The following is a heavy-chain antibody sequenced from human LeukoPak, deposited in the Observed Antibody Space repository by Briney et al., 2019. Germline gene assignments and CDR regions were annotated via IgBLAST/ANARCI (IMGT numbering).Heavy chain of an antibody. V-gene: IGHV4-59*01. CDR1: GGSISSYY. CDR2: IYYSGST. D-gene: IGHD3-16*01. CDR3: ARETSQKGAHYMDV. Sequence: SETLSLTCTVSGGSISSYYWSWIRQPPGKGLEWLGYIYYSGSTNYNPSLKSRVTISVDTSKNQFSLKLRSVTAADTAVYYCARETSQKGAHYMDVWGKGTTVTISS. J-gene: IGHJ6*03.